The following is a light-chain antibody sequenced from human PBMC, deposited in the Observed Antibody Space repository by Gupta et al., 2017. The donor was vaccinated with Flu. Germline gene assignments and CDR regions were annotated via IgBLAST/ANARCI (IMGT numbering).Light chain of an antibody. CDR1: QSISTY. CDR3: QHGYSEA. J-gene: IGKJ4*01. CDR2: DAS. V-gene: IGKV1-39*01. Sequence: DIQMTQSPSSLSASVGDRVTITCRASQSISTYLNWYQQKPGKAPKVLIYDASSLKSGVPSRFSGSGSGTDFILTISSLQPEDFATYYCQHGYSEAFGGGTKVEIK.